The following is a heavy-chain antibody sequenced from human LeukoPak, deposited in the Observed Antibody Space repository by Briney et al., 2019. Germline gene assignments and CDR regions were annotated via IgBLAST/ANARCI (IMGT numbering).Heavy chain of an antibody. V-gene: IGHV4-4*09. J-gene: IGHJ4*02. CDR2: IHSSGGS. D-gene: IGHD1-26*01. CDR1: GASINNYY. Sequence: SETLSLTCTVSGASINNYYWSWIRQTPEKGLEWMGNIHSSGGSSYYPSLKSRLTMSIDTSRNQLSLKLTTVTAADTAAYFCARLGSYHDFWGQGALVTVSS. CDR3: ARLGSYHDF.